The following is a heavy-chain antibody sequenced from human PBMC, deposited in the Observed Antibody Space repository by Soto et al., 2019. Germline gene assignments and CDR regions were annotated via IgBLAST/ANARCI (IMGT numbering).Heavy chain of an antibody. Sequence: GGSLRLSCAASGFTFSSYWMHWVRQAPGKGLVWVARIKSDGSGTIYADSVKGRLTISRDNARNTLYLQMNSLRAEDTAVYYCARDFTGSYLGLDYWGQGTLVTV. CDR3: ARDFTGSYLGLDY. CDR1: GFTFSSYW. CDR2: IKSDGSGT. V-gene: IGHV3-74*01. D-gene: IGHD1-26*01. J-gene: IGHJ4*02.